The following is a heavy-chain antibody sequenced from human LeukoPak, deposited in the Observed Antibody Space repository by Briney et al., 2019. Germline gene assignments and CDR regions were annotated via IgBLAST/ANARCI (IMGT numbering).Heavy chain of an antibody. J-gene: IGHJ6*02. CDR2: INHSGST. D-gene: IGHD4-11*01. CDR1: GGSFSGYY. CDR3: ARQTTVTQYYYYYYGMDV. Sequence: SETLSLTCAVYGGSFSGYYWSWIRQPPGKGLEWIGEINHSGSTNYNPSPKSRVTISVDTSKNQFSLKLSSVTAADTAVYYCARQTTVTQYYYYYYGMDVWGQGTTVTVSS. V-gene: IGHV4-34*01.